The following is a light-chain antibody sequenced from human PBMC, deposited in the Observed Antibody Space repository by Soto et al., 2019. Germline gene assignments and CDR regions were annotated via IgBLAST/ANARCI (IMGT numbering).Light chain of an antibody. Sequence: EIVMTQSPATLSVSPGERATLSCLASQSVRTSLAWYQQKPGQAPRLLIYAASNRATGIPARFSGSGSGTDFTLTISSLEPEDSAVYYCQQRSDWPPSLTFGGGTKVDIK. J-gene: IGKJ4*01. CDR3: QQRSDWPPSLT. CDR1: QSVRTS. CDR2: AAS. V-gene: IGKV3-11*01.